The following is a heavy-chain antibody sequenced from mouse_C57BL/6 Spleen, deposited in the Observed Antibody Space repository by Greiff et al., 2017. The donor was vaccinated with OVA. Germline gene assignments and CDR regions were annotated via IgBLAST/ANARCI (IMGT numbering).Heavy chain of an antibody. J-gene: IGHJ3*01. Sequence: EVKLLESGEGLVKPGGSLKLSCAASGFTFSSYAMSWVRQTPEKRLEWVAYISRGGDYIYYADTVKGRFTISRDNARNTLYLRMSSLKSEDTAMYYCTREGEIYDGYRFAYWGQGTLVTVSA. CDR2: ISRGGDYI. CDR3: TREGEIYDGYRFAY. V-gene: IGHV5-9-1*02. CDR1: GFTFSSYA. D-gene: IGHD2-3*01.